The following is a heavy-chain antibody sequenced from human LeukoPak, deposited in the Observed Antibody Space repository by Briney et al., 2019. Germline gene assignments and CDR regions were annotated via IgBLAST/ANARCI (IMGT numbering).Heavy chain of an antibody. CDR2: IYYSGST. CDR1: GGSISSGDYY. D-gene: IGHD3-22*01. CDR3: ARAGLTPALESDYYDSSGYETRDAFDI. J-gene: IGHJ3*02. Sequence: SETLSLTCTVSGGSISSGDYYWSWIRQPPGKGLEWIGYIYYSGSTYYNPSLKSRVTISVDTSKNQFSLKLSSVTAADTAVYYCARAGLTPALESDYYDSSGYETRDAFDIWGQGTMVTVSS. V-gene: IGHV4-30-4*01.